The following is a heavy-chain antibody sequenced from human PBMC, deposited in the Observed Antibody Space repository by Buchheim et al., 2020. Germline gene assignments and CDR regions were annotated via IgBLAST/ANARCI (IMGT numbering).Heavy chain of an antibody. D-gene: IGHD2-15*01. CDR2: ISYDRGTK. CDR3: AKDAYRYCSGNSCYYFDY. J-gene: IGHJ4*02. CDR1: GFTFSSYG. V-gene: IGHV3-30*18. Sequence: QAQLVESGGGVVQPGRSLRLSCEASGFTFSSYGMHWVRQAPGKGLEWVAVISYDRGTKFYADSVKGRFTISRDNSKNTLSLQMNSLRAEDTAVYYCAKDAYRYCSGNSCYYFDYWGQGTL.